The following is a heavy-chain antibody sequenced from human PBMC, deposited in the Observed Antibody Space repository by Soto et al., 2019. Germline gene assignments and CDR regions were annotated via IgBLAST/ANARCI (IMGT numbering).Heavy chain of an antibody. Sequence: GASVKVSCKASGYTFTGYYMHWVRQAPGQGLEWMGRMNVDTGGTTYAQKFQGRVTMTRDTSISTAYMEVTNVKYDDTAIYYCARDGNFVLRGYSFGFDFWGQGTRVTVSS. J-gene: IGHJ4*02. D-gene: IGHD5-18*01. CDR2: MNVDTGGT. CDR3: ARDGNFVLRGYSFGFDF. V-gene: IGHV1-2*06. CDR1: GYTFTGYY.